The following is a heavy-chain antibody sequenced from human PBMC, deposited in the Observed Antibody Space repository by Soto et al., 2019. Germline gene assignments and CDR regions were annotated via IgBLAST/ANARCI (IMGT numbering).Heavy chain of an antibody. CDR2: ISASGGST. D-gene: IGHD6-19*01. Sequence: DVQVLESGGGLVQPGGSLRLSCAASGFTFGNYAMSWVRQAPGKGLEWVSTISASGGSTYYADSVKGRFTISRDTSKNTLYLQMNSLRVEDTAVYYCAKGSQGVVHDYWGQGTLVTVSS. J-gene: IGHJ4*02. CDR1: GFTFGNYA. CDR3: AKGSQGVVHDY. V-gene: IGHV3-23*01.